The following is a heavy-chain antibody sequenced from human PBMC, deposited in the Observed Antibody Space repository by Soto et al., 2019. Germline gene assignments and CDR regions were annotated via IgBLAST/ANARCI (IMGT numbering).Heavy chain of an antibody. CDR3: AKIGQIGNWFFDY. V-gene: IGHV3-23*01. CDR2: ISSGGDLT. Sequence: GGSXRLSCAASGFMFSSHGMSWVRQAPGKGLEWVSSISSGGDLTYYADSVKGRFTVSRDNLKNTLSLQMDSLRAEDTATYYCAKIGQIGNWFFDYCGQGTLVTVSS. J-gene: IGHJ4*02. D-gene: IGHD1-1*01. CDR1: GFMFSSHG.